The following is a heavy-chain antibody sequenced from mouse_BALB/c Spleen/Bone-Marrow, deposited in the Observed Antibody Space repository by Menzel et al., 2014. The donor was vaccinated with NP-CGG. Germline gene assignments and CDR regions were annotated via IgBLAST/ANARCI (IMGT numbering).Heavy chain of an antibody. V-gene: IGHV1S22*01. J-gene: IGHJ3*01. CDR3: TRSGYDVAY. CDR2: IYPGSGST. Sequence: LQQSGSELVRPGASVKLSCKASGYTFTSYWMHWVKQRPGQGLEWIGNIYPGSGSTNYDEKFKSKATLTVDTSSSTAYMQLSSLTSEDSAVYYCTRSGYDVAYWSQGTLVTVSA. CDR1: GYTFTSYW. D-gene: IGHD2-2*01.